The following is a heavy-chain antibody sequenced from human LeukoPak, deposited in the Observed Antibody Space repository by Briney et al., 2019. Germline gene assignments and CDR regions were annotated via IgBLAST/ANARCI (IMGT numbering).Heavy chain of an antibody. D-gene: IGHD6-6*01. V-gene: IGHV3-21*04. CDR3: ARDSSHYLGSSDY. CDR1: GFTFSNYD. Sequence: GGSLRLSCAASGFTFSNYDIHWVRQAPGKGLEWVSFISSTSSHIHYAESVKGRFTIARDNAKNTLNLQMNSLRAEDTAIYYCARDSSHYLGSSDYWGQGTLVTVSS. J-gene: IGHJ4*02. CDR2: ISSTSSHI.